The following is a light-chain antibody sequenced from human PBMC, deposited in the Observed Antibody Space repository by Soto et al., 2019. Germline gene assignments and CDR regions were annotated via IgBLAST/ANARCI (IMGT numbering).Light chain of an antibody. Sequence: QSALTQAPAASGSPGQSVTISCTGTSSDVGGYIFVSWYQQHPGKVPKLIIYDVNKRPSGVPDRFSGSKYGNTASLTVSGLQAEDEGDYYCVSFAGGTYVFGTGTKVTVL. CDR3: VSFAGGTYV. J-gene: IGLJ1*01. V-gene: IGLV2-8*01. CDR1: SSDVGGYIF. CDR2: DVN.